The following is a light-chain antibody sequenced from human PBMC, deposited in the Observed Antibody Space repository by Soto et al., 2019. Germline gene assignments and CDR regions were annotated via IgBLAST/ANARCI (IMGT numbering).Light chain of an antibody. CDR3: SSYAGSNSFL. V-gene: IGLV2-8*01. J-gene: IGLJ3*02. Sequence: QSALTQPASVSGSAGQSITISCSGTMRDVGAYNLVSWYQQHPGTAPKLMIYEVSKRPSGVPDRFSGSKSGNTASLTVSGLQAEDEADYYCSSYAGSNSFLFGGGTKLTVL. CDR1: MRDVGAYNL. CDR2: EVS.